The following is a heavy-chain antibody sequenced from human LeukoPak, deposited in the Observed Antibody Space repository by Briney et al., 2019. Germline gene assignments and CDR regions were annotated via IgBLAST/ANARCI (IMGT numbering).Heavy chain of an antibody. Sequence: GRSLRLSCAASGFTFSSYAMHWVRQAPGKGLERVAVISYDRSNKYYADSVKGRFTISRDNSKNTLYLQMNSLRAEDTAVYYCARGTRPFDYWGQGTLVTVSS. V-gene: IGHV3-30*04. CDR2: ISYDRSNK. CDR1: GFTFSSYA. CDR3: ARGTRPFDY. J-gene: IGHJ4*02. D-gene: IGHD1-1*01.